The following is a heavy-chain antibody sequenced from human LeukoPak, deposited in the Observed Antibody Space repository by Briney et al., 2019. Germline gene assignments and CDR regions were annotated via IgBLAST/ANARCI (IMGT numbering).Heavy chain of an antibody. CDR3: ARASGYAEVEY. CDR2: IYYTGST. J-gene: IGHJ4*02. D-gene: IGHD5-12*01. V-gene: IGHV4-61*01. Sequence: PSETLSLTCTVSGGSISSGYYWGWIRQPPGKGLEWIGYIYYTGSTNYNPSLKSRVTISVDTSKNQFSLKLSSVTAADTAVYYCARASGYAEVEYWGQGTLVTVSS. CDR1: GGSISSGYY.